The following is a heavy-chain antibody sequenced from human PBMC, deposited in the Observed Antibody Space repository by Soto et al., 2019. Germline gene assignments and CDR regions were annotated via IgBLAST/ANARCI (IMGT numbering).Heavy chain of an antibody. D-gene: IGHD4-17*01. CDR3: ARHFFYGVLQEAIDY. Sequence: QLQLQESGPGLVKPSETLSLTCTVSGGSISSSSYYWGWISQPPGKGLEWIGSIYYSGSTYYNPSLKSRVTISVDTSKNQFSLKLSSVTAADTAVYYCARHFFYGVLQEAIDYWGQGTLVTVSS. J-gene: IGHJ4*02. CDR1: GGSISSSSYY. CDR2: IYYSGST. V-gene: IGHV4-39*01.